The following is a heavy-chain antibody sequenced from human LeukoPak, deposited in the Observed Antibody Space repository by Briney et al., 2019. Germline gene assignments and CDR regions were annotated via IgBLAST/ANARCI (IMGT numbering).Heavy chain of an antibody. D-gene: IGHD3-22*01. J-gene: IGHJ4*02. CDR2: IDPRDSDT. Sequence: GESLRISCKGSGFSFTNYWINWVRQMPGKGLEWMGRIDPRDSDTNYSPSFQGHVAISTDKSITTAYLQWSSLKASDTAMYHCARSYYDTSAYSSIYFDSWGQGTPVTVSS. V-gene: IGHV5-10-1*01. CDR3: ARSYYDTSAYSSIYFDS. CDR1: GFSFTNYW.